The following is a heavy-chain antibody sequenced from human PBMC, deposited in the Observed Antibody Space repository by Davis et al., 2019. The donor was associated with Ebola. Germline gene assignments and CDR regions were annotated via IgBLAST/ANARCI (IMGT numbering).Heavy chain of an antibody. CDR3: ARDNPQREVYYYYGMDV. V-gene: IGHV4-59*12. CDR1: GGSISSYY. D-gene: IGHD6-25*01. Sequence: PSETLSLTCTVSGGSISSYYWTWIRQPPGKGLDWIGFIYYSGTTHYNPSLQSRVPLSAETSKNQFSLKLSSVTAADTAVYYWARDNPQREVYYYYGMDVWGQGTTVTVSS. J-gene: IGHJ6*02. CDR2: IYYSGTT.